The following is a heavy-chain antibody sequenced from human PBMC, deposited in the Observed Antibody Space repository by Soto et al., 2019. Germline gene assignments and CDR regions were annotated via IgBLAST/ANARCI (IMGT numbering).Heavy chain of an antibody. CDR2: ISYDGSNK. J-gene: IGHJ4*02. Sequence: QVQLVESGGGVVQPGRSLRLSCAASGFTFSSYGMHWVRQAPGKGLEWVAVISYDGSNKYYADSVKGRFTISRDNSKNTLYLQMNSLRAEDTAVYYCATWARIAVAEYWGQGTLATVSS. D-gene: IGHD6-19*01. CDR3: ATWARIAVAEY. CDR1: GFTFSSYG. V-gene: IGHV3-30*03.